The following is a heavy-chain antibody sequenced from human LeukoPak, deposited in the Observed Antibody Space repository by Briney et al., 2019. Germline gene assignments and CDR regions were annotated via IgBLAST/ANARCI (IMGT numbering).Heavy chain of an antibody. J-gene: IGHJ6*02. V-gene: IGHV1-69*13. D-gene: IGHD5-12*01. CDR1: GGTFSSYA. CDR2: IIPIFGTA. CDR3: ARDRKDIVATIREYYYYYYGMDV. Sequence: ASVKVSCKASGGTFSSYAISWVRQAPGQGLEWMGGIIPIFGTANYAQKFQGRVTITADESTSTAYMELSSLRSEGTAVYYCARDRKDIVATIREYYYYYYGMDVWGQGTTVTVSS.